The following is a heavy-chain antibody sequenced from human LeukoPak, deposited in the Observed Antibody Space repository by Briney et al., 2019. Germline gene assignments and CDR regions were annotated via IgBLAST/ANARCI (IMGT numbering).Heavy chain of an antibody. CDR3: ARHYDSSGSYNWFDP. V-gene: IGHV4-34*01. CDR1: GGSISSYY. CDR2: INHSGST. Sequence: PSETLSLTCTVSGGSISSYYWTWIRQPPGKGLEWIGEINHSGSTNYNPSLKSRVTISVDTSKNQFSLKLSSVTAADTAVYYCARHYDSSGSYNWFDPWGQGTLVTVSS. J-gene: IGHJ5*02. D-gene: IGHD3-22*01.